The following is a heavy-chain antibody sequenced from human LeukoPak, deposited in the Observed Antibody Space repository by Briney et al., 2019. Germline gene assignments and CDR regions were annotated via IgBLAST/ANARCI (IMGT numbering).Heavy chain of an antibody. CDR2: ISSSSSYI. CDR1: GFTFSSYS. V-gene: IGHV3-21*01. D-gene: IGHD6-13*01. CDR3: ARGARRSEKQQMV. J-gene: IGHJ4*02. Sequence: GGSLRLSCAASGFTFSSYSMNWVRQAPGKGLEWVSSISSSSSYIYYADSVKGRFTISRDNAKNSLYLQMNSLRAEDTAVYYCARGARRSEKQQMVWGQGTLVTVSS.